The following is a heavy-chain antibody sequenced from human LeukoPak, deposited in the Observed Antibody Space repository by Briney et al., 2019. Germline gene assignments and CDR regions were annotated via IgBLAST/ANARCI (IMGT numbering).Heavy chain of an antibody. CDR2: ISSSSSYI. V-gene: IGHV3-21*01. Sequence: GGSLRLSCAASGFTFSSYSMNWVRQAPGKGLEWVSSISSSSSYIYYADSVKGRFTISRDNAKNSLYLQMNSLRAEDTAVYYCAREDYSSSSEDWFDPWGQGTLVTVSS. CDR1: GFTFSSYS. D-gene: IGHD6-6*01. J-gene: IGHJ5*02. CDR3: AREDYSSSSEDWFDP.